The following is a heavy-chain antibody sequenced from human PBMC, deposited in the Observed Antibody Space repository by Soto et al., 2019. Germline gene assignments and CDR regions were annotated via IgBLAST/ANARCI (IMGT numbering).Heavy chain of an antibody. J-gene: IGHJ5*02. V-gene: IGHV3-64D*08. CDR1: GFTFSSYA. CDR3: VKALLGGIARNWFDP. D-gene: IGHD6-13*01. CDR2: ISSNGGST. Sequence: GGSLRLSCSASGFTFSSYAMHWVRQAPGKGLEYVSAISSNGGSTYYADSVKGRFTISRDNSKNTLYLQMSSLRAEDTAAYYCVKALLGGIARNWFDPWGQGTXVTVSS.